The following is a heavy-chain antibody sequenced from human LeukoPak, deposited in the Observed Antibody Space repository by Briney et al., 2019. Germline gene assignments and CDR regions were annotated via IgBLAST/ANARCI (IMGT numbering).Heavy chain of an antibody. Sequence: GGSLRLSCAASGFTFSSYAMSWVRQAPGKGLEWVSAISGSGGSTYYADSVKGRFTISRDNSKNTLYLQMNRLRAEDTAVYYRAKEAYYCDSSGYLDYWGQGTLVTVSS. CDR2: ISGSGGST. J-gene: IGHJ4*02. CDR3: AKEAYYCDSSGYLDY. D-gene: IGHD3-22*01. CDR1: GFTFSSYA. V-gene: IGHV3-23*01.